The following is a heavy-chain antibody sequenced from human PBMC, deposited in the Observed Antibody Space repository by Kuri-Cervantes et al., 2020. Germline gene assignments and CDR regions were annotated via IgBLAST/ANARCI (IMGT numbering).Heavy chain of an antibody. J-gene: IGHJ4*02. CDR3: ARGPTTYYFDY. CDR2: INPNSGGT. D-gene: IGHD4-17*01. CDR1: GYTFTSYG. V-gene: IGHV1-2*02. Sequence: ASVKVSCKASGYTFTSYGISWVRQAPGQGLEWMGWINPNSGGTNYAQKFQGRVTMTRDTSISTAYMELSSLRSEDTAVYYCARGPTTYYFDYWGQGTLVTVSS.